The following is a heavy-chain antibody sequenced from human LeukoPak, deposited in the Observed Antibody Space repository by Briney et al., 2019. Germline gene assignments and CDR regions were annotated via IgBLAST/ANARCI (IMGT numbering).Heavy chain of an antibody. CDR1: GYTFTRYD. J-gene: IGHJ5*02. V-gene: IGHV1-8*01. D-gene: IGHD2-15*01. CDR3: ARVRCSGGSCYGRPWWFDP. CDR2: MNSNSGNT. Sequence: ASVKVSCKSSGYTFTRYDINWVRQATGQGLEWMGWMNSNSGNTGYAQKFQGRVTMTRNTSISTAYMELSSLRSEDTAVYYCARVRCSGGSCYGRPWWFDPWGQGTLVTVSS.